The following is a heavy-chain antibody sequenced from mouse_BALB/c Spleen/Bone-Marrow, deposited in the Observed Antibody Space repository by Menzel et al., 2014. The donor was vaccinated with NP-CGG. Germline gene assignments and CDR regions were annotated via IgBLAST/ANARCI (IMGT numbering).Heavy chain of an antibody. Sequence: VQGVESGGGLVKPGGSLKLSCAASGFTFSSYAMSWVRQTPEKRLEWVASISSGGSTYYPDSVKGRFTISRDNARNILYLQMSSLRSEDTAMYYSARDDYDDQYYFDYWGQGTTLTVSS. CDR2: ISSGGST. CDR1: GFTFSSYA. D-gene: IGHD2-4*01. CDR3: ARDDYDDQYYFDY. V-gene: IGHV5-6-5*01. J-gene: IGHJ2*01.